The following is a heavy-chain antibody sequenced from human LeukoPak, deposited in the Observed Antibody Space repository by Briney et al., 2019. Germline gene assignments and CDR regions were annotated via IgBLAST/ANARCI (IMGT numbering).Heavy chain of an antibody. CDR1: GYTFTSYG. D-gene: IGHD2-21*02. V-gene: IGHV1-18*01. Sequence: ASVKVSCKASGYTFTSYGISWVRQAPGQGLEWMGWISAYNGNTNYAQKLQGRVIMTTDTSTSTAYMELRSLRSDDTAVYYCARDTLLVTSPDYWGQGTLVTVFS. J-gene: IGHJ4*02. CDR3: ARDTLLVTSPDY. CDR2: ISAYNGNT.